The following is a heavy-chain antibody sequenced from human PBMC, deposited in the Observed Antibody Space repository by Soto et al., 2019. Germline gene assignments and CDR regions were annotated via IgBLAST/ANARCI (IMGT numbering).Heavy chain of an antibody. CDR2: ISYDGSNK. Sequence: QVQLVESGGGVVQPGRSLRLSCAASGFTFSSYGMHWVRQAPGKGLEWVAVISYDGSNKYYADSVKGRFTISRDNFKNTLDLQMNSLRAEDTAVYYCAKNGVRFLEWLSKYYYYYYMDVWGKGTTVTVSS. V-gene: IGHV3-30*18. CDR1: GFTFSSYG. D-gene: IGHD3-3*01. CDR3: AKNGVRFLEWLSKYYYYYYMDV. J-gene: IGHJ6*03.